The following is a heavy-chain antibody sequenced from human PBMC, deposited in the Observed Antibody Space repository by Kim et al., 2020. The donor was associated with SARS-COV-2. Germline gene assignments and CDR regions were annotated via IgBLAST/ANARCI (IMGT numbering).Heavy chain of an antibody. D-gene: IGHD2-8*01. CDR2: ILPIFGTA. J-gene: IGHJ4*02. CDR3: ARAPVCTNGVCYTEGYFDY. Sequence: WMGGILPIFGTANYAQKFQGRVTITADESTSTAYMELSSLRSEDTAVYYCARAPVCTNGVCYTEGYFDYWGQGTLVTVSS. V-gene: IGHV1-69*01.